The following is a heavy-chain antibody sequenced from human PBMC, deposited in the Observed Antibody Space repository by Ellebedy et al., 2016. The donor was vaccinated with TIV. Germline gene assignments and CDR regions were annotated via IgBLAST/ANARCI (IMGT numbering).Heavy chain of an antibody. D-gene: IGHD2-2*01. CDR2: ISSSSSTI. Sequence: GGSLRLXXAASGFTFSSYSMNWVRQAPGKGLEWVSYISSSSSTIYYADSVKGRFTISRDNAKNSLYLQMNSLRAEDTAVYYCARDGYYCSSTSCENDAFDIWGQGTMVTVSS. V-gene: IGHV3-48*04. CDR3: ARDGYYCSSTSCENDAFDI. CDR1: GFTFSSYS. J-gene: IGHJ3*02.